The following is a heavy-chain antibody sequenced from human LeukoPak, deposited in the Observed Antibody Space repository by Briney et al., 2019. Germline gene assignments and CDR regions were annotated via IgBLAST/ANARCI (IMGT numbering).Heavy chain of an antibody. V-gene: IGHV4-39*07. CDR1: GDSMSSTRYY. CDR3: AGDRSISWYYH. Sequence: KPSETLSLTCTVSGDSMSSTRYYWGWIRQPPGKGLEWIGSIYYSGTTYYNSSLKSRVTISLDSSRNQFSLKLSSVTAADTAVYYCAGDRSISWYYHWGQGTLVTVSS. J-gene: IGHJ4*02. CDR2: IYYSGTT. D-gene: IGHD6-13*01.